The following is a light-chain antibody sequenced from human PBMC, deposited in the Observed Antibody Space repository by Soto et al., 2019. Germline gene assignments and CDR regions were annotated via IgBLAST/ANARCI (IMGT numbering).Light chain of an antibody. CDR3: TSYTNTRTYV. Sequence: SVLTQPASVSGSPGQSVTISCTGTSRDVGGYNYVSWYQQLPGEAPKLILYGDTNRPSGLSNRSSVSKSGTTASLTVSGLQAGDEADYNCTSYTNTRTYVFGTGTKVTVL. CDR2: GDT. V-gene: IGLV2-14*01. CDR1: SRDVGGYNY. J-gene: IGLJ1*01.